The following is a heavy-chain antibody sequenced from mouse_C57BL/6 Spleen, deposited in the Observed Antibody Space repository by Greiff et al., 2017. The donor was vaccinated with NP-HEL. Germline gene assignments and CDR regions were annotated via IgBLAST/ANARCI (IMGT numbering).Heavy chain of an antibody. D-gene: IGHD2-4*01. V-gene: IGHV1-22*01. CDR3: ARSGDYDGDYFDY. CDR1: GYTFTDYN. J-gene: IGHJ2*01. Sequence: EVQLKESGPELVKPGASVKMSCKASGYTFTDYNMHWVKQSHGKSLEWIGYINPNNGGTSYNQKFKGKATLTVNKSSSTAYMELRSLTSEDSAVYYCARSGDYDGDYFDYWGQGTTLTVSS. CDR2: INPNNGGT.